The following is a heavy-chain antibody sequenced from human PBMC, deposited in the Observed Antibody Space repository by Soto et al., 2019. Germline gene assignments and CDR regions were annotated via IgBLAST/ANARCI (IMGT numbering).Heavy chain of an antibody. D-gene: IGHD3-3*01. J-gene: IGHJ6*02. Sequence: EVQLLESGGGLVQPGRTLRLTCAASGFTFSSYAMSWVRQAPGKGLEWVSSISGRGDSTHYADSVKGRFTISRDNSKNALYLQMSSLRAEDTAVYHCAKYSGFGVVFYGMDVWGQGTTVTVSS. CDR2: ISGRGDST. CDR3: AKYSGFGVVFYGMDV. V-gene: IGHV3-23*01. CDR1: GFTFSSYA.